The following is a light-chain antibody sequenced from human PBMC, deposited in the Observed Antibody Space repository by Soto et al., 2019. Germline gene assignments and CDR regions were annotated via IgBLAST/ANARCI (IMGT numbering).Light chain of an antibody. V-gene: IGLV1-47*01. CDR3: PSCDSSLSSPYV. Sequence: QSALTQPPSASGTPGQRVTISCSGSSSNIGSNYVYWYQQLPGTAPKLLIYRNNQRPSGVPDRFSGSKSGTSASLAITGLQAEDEADYYCPSCDSSLSSPYVFGTGTKVTVL. CDR2: RNN. J-gene: IGLJ1*01. CDR1: SSNIGSNY.